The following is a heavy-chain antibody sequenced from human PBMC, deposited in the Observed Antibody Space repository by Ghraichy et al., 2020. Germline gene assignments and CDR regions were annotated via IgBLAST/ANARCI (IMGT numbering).Heavy chain of an antibody. D-gene: IGHD4-17*01. CDR1: GDSINSISYY. V-gene: IGHV4-39*01. Sequence: SETLSLTCNVSGDSINSISYYWGWLRQPPGGGLEYIGSIYYRGTTYYDSSLKSRVTISVDTSKNQFSLRLSSVTAADTAVYYCARTHYGDYWYFDLWGRGTLVTVSS. CDR2: IYYRGTT. CDR3: ARTHYGDYWYFDL. J-gene: IGHJ2*01.